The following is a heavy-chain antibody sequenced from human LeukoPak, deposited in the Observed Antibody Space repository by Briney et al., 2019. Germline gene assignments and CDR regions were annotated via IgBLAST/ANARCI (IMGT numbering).Heavy chain of an antibody. CDR1: GFTFDDYA. CDR2: ISWNSGSI. Sequence: GGSLRLSCAASGFTFDDYAMHWVRQAPGKGLEWVSGISWNSGSIGYADSVKGRFTISRDNAKNSLYLQMNSLRAEDTALYYCAKASTHGGRMTLFDYWGQGTLVTASS. J-gene: IGHJ4*02. CDR3: AKASTHGGRMTLFDY. V-gene: IGHV3-9*01. D-gene: IGHD4-23*01.